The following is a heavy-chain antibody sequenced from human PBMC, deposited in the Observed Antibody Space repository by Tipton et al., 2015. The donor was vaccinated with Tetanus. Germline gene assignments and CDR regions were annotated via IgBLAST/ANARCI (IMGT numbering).Heavy chain of an antibody. Sequence: LRLSCAVSGGSISSGGYYWSWIRQHPGKGPEWLGYIFYIGTTYYNPSLQSRISISADTSKNQFSLRLTSVTAADTAVYYCARGQAGGSYGGSFDYWGQGVVATVSS. V-gene: IGHV4-31*11. CDR1: GGSISSGGYY. D-gene: IGHD1-26*01. CDR3: ARGQAGGSYGGSFDY. J-gene: IGHJ4*02. CDR2: IFYIGTT.